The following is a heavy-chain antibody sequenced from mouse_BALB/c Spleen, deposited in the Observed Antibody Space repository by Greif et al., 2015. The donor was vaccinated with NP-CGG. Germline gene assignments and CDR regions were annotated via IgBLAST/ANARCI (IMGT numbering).Heavy chain of an antibody. CDR3: AKYYGSSEGFLLY. Sequence: EVQLQQSGAELVRPGALVKLSCKASGFNIKDYYMHWVKQRPEQGLEWIGWIDPENGNTIYDPKFQGKASITADTSSNTAYLQLSSLTSEDTAVYYCAKYYGSSEGFLLYWGQGTTLTVSS. J-gene: IGHJ2*01. CDR2: IDPENGNT. D-gene: IGHD1-1*01. V-gene: IGHV14-1*02. CDR1: GFNIKDYY.